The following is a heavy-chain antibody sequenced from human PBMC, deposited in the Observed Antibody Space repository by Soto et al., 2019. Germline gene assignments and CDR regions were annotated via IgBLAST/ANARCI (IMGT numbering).Heavy chain of an antibody. D-gene: IGHD6-19*01. CDR1: GFSVSDNY. V-gene: IGHV3-66*01. CDR2: IYAGGST. Sequence: GGSLRLSCAASGFSVSDNYMSWVRQAPGKGLEWVSVIYAGGSTSYGVSVRGRLTISRDNSKNTLYLQMNSLRVEDTAVYYCARDRGYNSVWLSDYAFDIWGQGTTVTVSS. CDR3: ARDRGYNSVWLSDYAFDI. J-gene: IGHJ3*02.